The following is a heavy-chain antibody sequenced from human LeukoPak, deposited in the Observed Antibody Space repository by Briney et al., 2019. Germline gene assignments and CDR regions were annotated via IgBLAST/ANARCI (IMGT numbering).Heavy chain of an antibody. CDR3: AKDLIGFMVGATYYYYGMDV. CDR2: ISYDGSNK. Sequence: GRSLRFSCAASGFTFSSYGMHWVRQAPGKGLEWVAVISYDGSNKYYADSVKGRFTISRDNSKNTLYLQMNSLRAEDTAVYYCAKDLIGFMVGATYYYYGMDVWGQGTTVTVSS. J-gene: IGHJ6*02. V-gene: IGHV3-30*18. CDR1: GFTFSSYG. D-gene: IGHD1-26*01.